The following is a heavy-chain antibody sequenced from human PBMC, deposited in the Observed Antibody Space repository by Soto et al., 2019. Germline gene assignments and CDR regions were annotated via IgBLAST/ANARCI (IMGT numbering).Heavy chain of an antibody. V-gene: IGHV3-33*01. CDR3: ARGERRLTLGYCSGGSCFEVVYGMDV. CDR2: IWYDGSNK. Sequence: PGGSLRLSCAASGFTFSSYGMHWVRQAPGKGLEWVAVIWYDGSNKYYADSVKGRFTISRDNSKNTLYLQMNSLRAEDTAVYYCARGERRLTLGYCSGGSCFEVVYGMDVWGQGTTVTVSS. CDR1: GFTFSSYG. D-gene: IGHD2-15*01. J-gene: IGHJ6*02.